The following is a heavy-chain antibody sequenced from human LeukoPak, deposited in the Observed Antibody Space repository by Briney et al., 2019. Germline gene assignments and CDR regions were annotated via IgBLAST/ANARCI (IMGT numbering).Heavy chain of an antibody. CDR2: IYGGDAA. D-gene: IGHD6-13*01. V-gene: IGHV3-66*02. CDR1: GINVSSNY. CDR3: VTSTGQQFIPYDY. Sequence: GGSLRLSCAASGINVSSNYMTWIRQVPGKGLEWVSLIYGGDAAYYAESVRGRFMISRDNLKNTLFLQMNSLRVEDTAVYYCVTSTGQQFIPYDYWGQGTHVTVSS. J-gene: IGHJ4*02.